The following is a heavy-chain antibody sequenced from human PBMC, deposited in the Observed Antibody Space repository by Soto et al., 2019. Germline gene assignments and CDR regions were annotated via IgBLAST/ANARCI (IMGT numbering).Heavy chain of an antibody. D-gene: IGHD3-3*01. J-gene: IGHJ6*02. CDR1: GDSVSSNSAA. CDR2: TYYRSKWYN. V-gene: IGHV6-1*01. CDR3: ARAYRSLKYDFWSGYPRYYGRDV. Sequence: KQSQTLSLTCAISGDSVSSNSAAWNWIRQSPSRGLEWLGRTYYRSKWYNDYAVSVKSRITINPDTSKNQFSLQLNSVTPEDTAVYYCARAYRSLKYDFWSGYPRYYGRDVWGQGTTVTVSS.